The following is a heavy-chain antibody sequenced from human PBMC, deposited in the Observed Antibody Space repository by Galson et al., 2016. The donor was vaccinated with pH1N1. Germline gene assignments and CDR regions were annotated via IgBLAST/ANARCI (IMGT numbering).Heavy chain of an antibody. CDR1: GYTFTTYW. CDR2: IYPGDSET. CDR3: ARRSTELGLDY. J-gene: IGHJ4*02. D-gene: IGHD2/OR15-2a*01. V-gene: IGHV5-51*03. Sequence: QSGAEVKKPGESLKIPCQASGYTFTTYWIGWVRQMPGKSLEWMGIIYPGDSETKYSPSFEGQVTFSVDKSKNTAYLHWSSLKASDTAIYYCARRSTELGLDYWGQGVLVTVSS.